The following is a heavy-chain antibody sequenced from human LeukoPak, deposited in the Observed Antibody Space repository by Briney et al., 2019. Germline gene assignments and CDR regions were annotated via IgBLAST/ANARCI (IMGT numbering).Heavy chain of an antibody. CDR2: ISSSSIYI. J-gene: IGHJ5*02. CDR1: GFTFSTYS. D-gene: IGHD1-1*01. CDR3: ARDQTTYLTTTEYKWFDP. Sequence: GSLRLSCAASGFTFSTYSMNWVRQAPGKGLEWVASISSSSIYIHYADSVKGRFTISRDNAKNSLYLQMNSLRAEDTAVYYCARDQTTYLTTTEYKWFDPWGQGTLVTVSS. V-gene: IGHV3-21*01.